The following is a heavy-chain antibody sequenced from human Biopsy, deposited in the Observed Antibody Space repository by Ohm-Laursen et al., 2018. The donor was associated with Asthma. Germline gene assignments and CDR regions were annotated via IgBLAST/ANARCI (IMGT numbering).Heavy chain of an antibody. CDR1: RFKFDEYT. V-gene: IGHV3-9*01. Sequence: SLRLSCSASRFKFDEYTMHWVRHAPGKGLEWVSGISWNSATIGYADSVEGRFTISRDNAKNSVFLHMDSLRPEDTAFYYCAKVRSDWVITESFDYWGQGVLVTVSS. CDR3: AKVRSDWVITESFDY. J-gene: IGHJ4*02. D-gene: IGHD3-22*01. CDR2: ISWNSATI.